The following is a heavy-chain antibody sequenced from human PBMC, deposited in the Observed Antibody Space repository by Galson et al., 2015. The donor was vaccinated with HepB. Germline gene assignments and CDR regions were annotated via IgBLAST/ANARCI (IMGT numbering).Heavy chain of an antibody. J-gene: IGHJ4*02. CDR3: VNHRQASSDDAFDI. CDR1: GFTFSSYA. CDR2: ISSNGGST. D-gene: IGHD6-25*01. Sequence: SLRLSCAASGFTFSSYAMHWVRQAPGKGLEYVSAISSNGGSTYYADSVKGRFTISRDNSKNTLYLQMSSLRAEDTAVYYCVNHRQASSDDAFDIWGQGTLVTVSS. V-gene: IGHV3-64D*06.